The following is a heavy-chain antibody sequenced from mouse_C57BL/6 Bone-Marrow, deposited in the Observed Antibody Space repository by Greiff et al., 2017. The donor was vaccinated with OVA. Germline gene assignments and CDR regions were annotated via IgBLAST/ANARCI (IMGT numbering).Heavy chain of an antibody. Sequence: EVQGVESGAELVRPGASVKLSCTASGFNIKDYYMHWVKQRPEQGLEWIGRIDPEDGDTEYAPKFQGKATMTADTSSSTAYLQLSSLTSEDTADYYCRGFAYWGQGTLVTVSA. CDR1: GFNIKDYY. V-gene: IGHV14-1*01. CDR2: IDPEDGDT. J-gene: IGHJ3*01. CDR3: RGFAY.